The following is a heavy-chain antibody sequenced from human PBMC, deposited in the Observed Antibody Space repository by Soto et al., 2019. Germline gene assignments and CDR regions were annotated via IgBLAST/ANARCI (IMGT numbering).Heavy chain of an antibody. CDR1: GYTFTDYN. CDR3: ARTRFNSGSEYFDS. V-gene: IGHV1-2*02. D-gene: IGHD6-19*01. J-gene: IGHJ4*02. CDR2: INPRNGDT. Sequence: ASVKVSCKASGYTFTDYNLHWVRQAPGQGLEWLGSINPRNGDTFFARKFQSRVTMTRDTSITTVYMRLTSLTSLDTTIYYCARTRFNSGSEYFDSWGQGTLVTVSS.